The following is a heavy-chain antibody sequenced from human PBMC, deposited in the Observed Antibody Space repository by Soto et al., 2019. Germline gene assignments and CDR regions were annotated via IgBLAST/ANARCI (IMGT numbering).Heavy chain of an antibody. CDR2: ISGSGGST. Sequence: PGGSLRLSCAASGFTFSSYAMSWVRQAPGKGLEWVSAISGSGGSTYYADSVKGRFTISRDNSKNTLYLQMNSLRAEDTAVYYCAEGRSRGWYELGYWGQGTLVTVSS. D-gene: IGHD6-19*01. V-gene: IGHV3-23*01. CDR3: AEGRSRGWYELGY. CDR1: GFTFSSYA. J-gene: IGHJ4*02.